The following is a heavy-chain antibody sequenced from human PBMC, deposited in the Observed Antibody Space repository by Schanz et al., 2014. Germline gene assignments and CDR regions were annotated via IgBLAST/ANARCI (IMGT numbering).Heavy chain of an antibody. V-gene: IGHV3-23*04. CDR1: GFTFSDYW. D-gene: IGHD3-10*01. CDR2: ISGTGGDDT. CDR3: AKDGPGGSGSYSADGGMDV. J-gene: IGHJ6*02. Sequence: EVQLVESGGGLVQPGGSLRLSCTASGFTFSDYWMSWVRQAPGKGPEWVSSISGTGGDDTYYADSVKGRFTISRDNSKNTLFLQMNSLRVEDSAIYYCAKDGPGGSGSYSADGGMDVWGQGTTVTVSS.